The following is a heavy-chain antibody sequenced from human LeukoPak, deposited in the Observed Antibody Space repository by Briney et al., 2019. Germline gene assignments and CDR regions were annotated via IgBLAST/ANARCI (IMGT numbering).Heavy chain of an antibody. CDR2: ISYNGGNK. J-gene: IGHJ3*01. D-gene: IGHD1-26*01. Sequence: PGGSLRLSCAASGFTFSVYAMHWVRQAPGKGLEWVAIISYNGGNKYYADSVKGRFTISRDNSKNTLYLQMNSLRAEDTAVYYCARAMGGNYNSYHTFDFWGQGTTVTVSS. V-gene: IGHV3-30-3*01. CDR1: GFTFSVYA. CDR3: ARAMGGNYNSYHTFDF.